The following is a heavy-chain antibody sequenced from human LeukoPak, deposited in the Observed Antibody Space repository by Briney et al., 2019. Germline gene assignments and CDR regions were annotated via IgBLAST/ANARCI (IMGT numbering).Heavy chain of an antibody. CDR3: ARDRTVITSGGGFY. Sequence: SETLSLTCTVSGGSISSSSYYWGWIRQPPGKGLEWIGSIYYSGSTYYNPSLKSRVTISVDTSKNQFSLKLSSVTAADTAVYYCARDRTVITSGGGFYWGQGTLVTVSS. D-gene: IGHD3-16*01. J-gene: IGHJ4*02. V-gene: IGHV4-39*02. CDR2: IYYSGST. CDR1: GGSISSSSYY.